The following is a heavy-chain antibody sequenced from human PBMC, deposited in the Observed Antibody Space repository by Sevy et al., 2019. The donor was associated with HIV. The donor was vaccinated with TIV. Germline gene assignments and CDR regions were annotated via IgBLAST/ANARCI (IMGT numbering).Heavy chain of an antibody. J-gene: IGHJ4*02. Sequence: GGSLRLSCVASGFTFSDSWMIWVRQAPGKGLERIAFINEDGSRLGYVDSVRGRFTISRENIKNSLYLQMNNLRAEDTALYFCARDRAYSAADYWGQGTLVTVSS. V-gene: IGHV3-7*01. CDR2: INEDGSRL. D-gene: IGHD5-18*01. CDR1: GFTFSDSW. CDR3: ARDRAYSAADY.